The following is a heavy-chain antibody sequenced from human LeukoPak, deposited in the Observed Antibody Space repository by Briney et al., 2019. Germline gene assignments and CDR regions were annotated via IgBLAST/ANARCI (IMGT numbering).Heavy chain of an antibody. D-gene: IGHD1-14*01. V-gene: IGHV4-30-2*01. CDR1: GVSISSGGYY. CDR2: TLHTGRT. CDR3: ARVLEGAASWEPFDY. J-gene: IGHJ4*02. Sequence: SETLSLTCTVSGVSISSGGYYWSWIRQPPGRSLEWIGYTLHTGRTYYNPPLKSHVTISVDRSKNQFSLKVSSVTAADTAVYYCARVLEGAASWEPFDYWGQGTLVTVSS.